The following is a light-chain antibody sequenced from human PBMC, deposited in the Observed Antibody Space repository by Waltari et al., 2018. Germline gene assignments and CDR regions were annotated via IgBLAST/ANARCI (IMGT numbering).Light chain of an antibody. CDR2: KVS. CDR3: MQAKTWPST. V-gene: IGKV2-30*02. Sequence: HRLPHADGNTYLNWFQQRPGQSPRRLIYKVSHRDPGVPDRFSGPGSGTNFTLKNSRVETQDVGIYFCMQAKTWPSTFGQGTKVHI. J-gene: IGKJ1*01. CDR1: HRLPHADGNTY.